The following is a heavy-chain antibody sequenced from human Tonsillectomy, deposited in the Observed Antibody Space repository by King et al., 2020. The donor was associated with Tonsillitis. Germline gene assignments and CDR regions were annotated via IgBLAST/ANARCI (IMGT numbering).Heavy chain of an antibody. Sequence: QLQEAGPGLLKPSETLSLTCSVSGGSISSGSYYWAWVRQPPGKGLEWIASIYYSGSTYYNPSLRSRVTISLDTSRNHFSLNLNSVTAADTAVYYCASVPTDFDAFNIWGQGTVVTVSS. D-gene: IGHD1-1*01. J-gene: IGHJ3*02. V-gene: IGHV4-39*07. CDR1: GGSISSGSYY. CDR2: IYYSGST. CDR3: ASVPTDFDAFNI.